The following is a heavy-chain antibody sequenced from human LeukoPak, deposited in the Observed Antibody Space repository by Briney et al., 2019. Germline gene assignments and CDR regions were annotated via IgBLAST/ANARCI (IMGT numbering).Heavy chain of an antibody. CDR1: GFTFSSYS. CDR2: ISSSSSYI. CDR3: ARSTHYDSSGYNFDY. Sequence: GGSLRLSCAASGFTFSSYSMNWVRQAPGKGLEWVSSISSSSSYIYYADSVKGRFTISRDNAKNSLCLQMNSLRAEDTAVYYCARSTHYDSSGYNFDYWGQGTLVTVSS. J-gene: IGHJ4*02. D-gene: IGHD3-22*01. V-gene: IGHV3-21*01.